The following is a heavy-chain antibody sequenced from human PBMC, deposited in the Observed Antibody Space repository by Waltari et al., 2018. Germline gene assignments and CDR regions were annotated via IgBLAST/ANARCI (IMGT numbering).Heavy chain of an antibody. V-gene: IGHV1-69*13. Sequence: QVQLVQSGAEVKKPGSSVKVSCKASGGTFSSYAISWVLQAPGQGLEWMGGIIPIFGTANYAQKVQGRVTITADESTSKAYMELSSLRSEDTAVYYCARDRGLRSSPYYYGMDVWGQGTTVTVSS. CDR3: ARDRGLRSSPYYYGMDV. CDR2: IIPIFGTA. CDR1: GGTFSSYA. D-gene: IGHD5-12*01. J-gene: IGHJ6*02.